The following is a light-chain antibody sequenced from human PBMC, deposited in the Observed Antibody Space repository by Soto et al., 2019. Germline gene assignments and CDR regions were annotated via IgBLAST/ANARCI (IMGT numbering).Light chain of an antibody. Sequence: EIVLTQSPGTLSLSPGERATLSCRASQSVSSSYLAWYQQKPGQAPRLLIYGASSRATGITDRFSGSGSGTDFTLTITRLDPEDFAVYYCQQYGSSPDTFGQGTKVEIK. V-gene: IGKV3-20*01. J-gene: IGKJ1*01. CDR3: QQYGSSPDT. CDR1: QSVSSSY. CDR2: GAS.